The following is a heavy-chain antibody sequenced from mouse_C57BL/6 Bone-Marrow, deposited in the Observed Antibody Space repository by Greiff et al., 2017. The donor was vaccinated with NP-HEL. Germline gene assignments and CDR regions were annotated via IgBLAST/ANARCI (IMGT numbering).Heavy chain of an antibody. D-gene: IGHD1-1*01. J-gene: IGHJ2*01. Sequence: QVQLQQPGAELVMPGASVKLSCKASGYTFTSYWMHWVKQRPGQGLEWIGEIDPSDSYTNYNHKFKGKSTLTVDKSSSTAYMQLSSLTSEDSAVYYCAREALFITTVVATPGGFDYWGQGTTLTVSS. V-gene: IGHV1-69*01. CDR1: GYTFTSYW. CDR2: IDPSDSYT. CDR3: AREALFITTVVATPGGFDY.